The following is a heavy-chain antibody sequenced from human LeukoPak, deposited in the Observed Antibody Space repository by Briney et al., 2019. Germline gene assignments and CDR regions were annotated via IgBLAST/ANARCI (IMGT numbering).Heavy chain of an antibody. CDR3: ARSGQVWSNCFDP. CDR1: GYSISSGYY. J-gene: IGHJ5*02. D-gene: IGHD5-18*01. V-gene: IGHV4-38-2*02. Sequence: SETLSLTCTVSGYSISSGYYWGWIRPPPGKGLEWIGSIYHSGSTYYNPSLKSRVTISVDTSKNQFSLKLSSVTAADTAVYYCARSGQVWSNCFDPGGQGTLVTVSS. CDR2: IYHSGST.